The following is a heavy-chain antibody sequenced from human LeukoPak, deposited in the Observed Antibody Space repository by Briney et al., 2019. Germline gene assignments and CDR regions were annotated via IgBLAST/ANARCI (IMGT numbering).Heavy chain of an antibody. CDR2: ISRSSSTI. J-gene: IGHJ6*02. Sequence: PGGSLRLSCAVSGFTFSNYSMNWVRQAPGKGLEWVSYISRSSSTILYADSVKGRFTISRDKAKNSVYLQMNSLRDEDTAVCYCVRIRDSGSYYFYYGMDVWGQGTTVTVSS. CDR1: GFTFSNYS. D-gene: IGHD1-26*01. CDR3: VRIRDSGSYYFYYGMDV. V-gene: IGHV3-48*02.